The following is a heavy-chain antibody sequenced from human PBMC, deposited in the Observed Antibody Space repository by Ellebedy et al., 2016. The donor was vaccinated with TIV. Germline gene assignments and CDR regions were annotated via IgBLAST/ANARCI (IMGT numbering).Heavy chain of an antibody. CDR3: AEQTSPLRGYMDV. CDR1: GYTFSNYY. D-gene: IGHD2-2*01. J-gene: IGHJ6*03. CDR2: INPSGGST. Sequence: ASVKVSXXASGYTFSNYYIHWVRQAPGQGLEWMGIINPSGGSTSYAQKFQGRVTMTRDTSTTSTVYMELSSLRSEDTAVYYCAEQTSPLRGYMDVWGNGTTVTVSS. V-gene: IGHV1-46*01.